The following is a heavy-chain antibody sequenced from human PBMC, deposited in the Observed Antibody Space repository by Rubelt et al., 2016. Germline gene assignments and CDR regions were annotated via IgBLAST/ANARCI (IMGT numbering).Heavy chain of an antibody. D-gene: IGHD4-17*01. CDR3: ARLINGYLDF. Sequence: GSLRLSCAASGFSFSMYWMHWVRQVPGKGLVWVSRIYSDVSSTTYADSVKGRFTISRDNAKNSMYLQMNSLRAEDTAVYHCARLINGYLDFWGQGTLVTVSS. J-gene: IGHJ4*02. V-gene: IGHV3-74*01. CDR2: IYSDVSST. CDR1: GFSFSMYW.